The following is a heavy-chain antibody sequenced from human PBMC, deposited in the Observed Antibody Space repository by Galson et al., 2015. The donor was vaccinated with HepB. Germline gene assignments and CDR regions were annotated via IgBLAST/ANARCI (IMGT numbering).Heavy chain of an antibody. Sequence: SLRLSCAASGFTFSSYGMHWVRQAPGKGLEWVAVISYDGSNKYYADSVKGRFTISGDNSKNTLYLQMNSLRAEDTAVYYCASDYGEAFDIWGQGTMVTVSS. J-gene: IGHJ3*02. D-gene: IGHD4-17*01. V-gene: IGHV3-30*03. CDR3: ASDYGEAFDI. CDR2: ISYDGSNK. CDR1: GFTFSSYG.